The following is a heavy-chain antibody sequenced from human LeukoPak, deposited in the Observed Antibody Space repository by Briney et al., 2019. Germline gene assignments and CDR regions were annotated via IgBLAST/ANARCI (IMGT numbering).Heavy chain of an antibody. CDR3: ASLRERGYYARGFDY. CDR2: IYYSGST. D-gene: IGHD1-26*01. Sequence: PSETLSLTCTVSGGSISSSSYYWGWIRQPPGKGLEWIGSIYYSGSTYYSPSLKSRVTISVDTSKNQFSLKLSSLTAADTAIYYCASLRERGYYARGFDYWGQGTLVTVSS. CDR1: GGSISSSSYY. J-gene: IGHJ4*02. V-gene: IGHV4-39*01.